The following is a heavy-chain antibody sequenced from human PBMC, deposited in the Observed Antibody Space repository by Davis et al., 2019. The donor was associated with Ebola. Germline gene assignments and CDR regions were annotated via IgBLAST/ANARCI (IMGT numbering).Heavy chain of an antibody. CDR2: ISSSSSYT. CDR3: ARDPTRTYYDFWSGSSDYYYGMDV. V-gene: IGHV3-21*01. Sequence: GESLKISCAASGFTFSSYSMNWVRQAPGKGLEWVSSISSSSSYTYYADSVKGRFTISRDNAKNSLYLQMNSLRAEDTAVYYCARDPTRTYYDFWSGSSDYYYGMDVWGQGTTVTVSS. CDR1: GFTFSSYS. J-gene: IGHJ6*02. D-gene: IGHD3-3*01.